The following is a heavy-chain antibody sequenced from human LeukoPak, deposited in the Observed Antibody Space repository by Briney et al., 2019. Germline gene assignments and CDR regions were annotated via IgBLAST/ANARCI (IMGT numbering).Heavy chain of an antibody. Sequence: GGSLRLSCVGSGFTFRSHAMSWVRQAPEKGLEFVSGIYENGGTTYYADSVKGRFTISRDNSKNTLYLQMNSLRAEDTALYYCAKDFVRYNIQFDYWGQGALVTVSS. J-gene: IGHJ4*02. CDR2: IYENGGTT. V-gene: IGHV3-23*01. CDR3: AKDFVRYNIQFDY. CDR1: GFTFRSHA. D-gene: IGHD1-1*01.